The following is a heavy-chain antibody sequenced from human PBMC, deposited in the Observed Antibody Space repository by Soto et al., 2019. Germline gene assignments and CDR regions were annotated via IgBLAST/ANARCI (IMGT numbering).Heavy chain of an antibody. CDR1: GYTFTSYD. J-gene: IGHJ6*03. D-gene: IGHD2-15*01. Sequence: ASVKVSCKASGYTFTSYDINWVRQATGQGLEWMGWMNPNSGSTGYAQKFQGRVTMTRNTSISTAYMELSSLRSEDTAVYYCARGKGDYSHYYYYMDVWGKGTTVTVSS. CDR2: MNPNSGST. CDR3: ARGKGDYSHYYYYMDV. V-gene: IGHV1-8*01.